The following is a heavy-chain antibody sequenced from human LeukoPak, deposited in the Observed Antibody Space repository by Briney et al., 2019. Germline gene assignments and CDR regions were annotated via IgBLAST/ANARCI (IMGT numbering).Heavy chain of an antibody. Sequence: GGSLRLSCAASGFTFSSYEMNWVRQAPGKGLEWVSYISSSGSTIYYADSVKGRFTMSRDNSKNTLYLQMNSLRAEDTAVYYCARDYRRGSYSGGPIDYWGQGTLVTVSS. CDR3: ARDYRRGSYSGGPIDY. D-gene: IGHD1-26*01. CDR1: GFTFSSYE. J-gene: IGHJ4*02. CDR2: ISSSGSTI. V-gene: IGHV3-48*03.